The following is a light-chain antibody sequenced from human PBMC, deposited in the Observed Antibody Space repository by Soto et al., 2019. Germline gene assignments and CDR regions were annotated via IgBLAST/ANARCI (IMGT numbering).Light chain of an antibody. CDR2: GAS. Sequence: ETVLTQSPGTLSLSPGERATLSCRASQSVSSSDLAWYQQKPGQAPRLLIYGASRRATGIPDRFSGSGSGTAFTLTISRLEPEDFAVYYCQQYGRSPPSWTFGQGTKVEIK. J-gene: IGKJ1*01. CDR1: QSVSSSD. V-gene: IGKV3-20*01. CDR3: QQYGRSPPSWT.